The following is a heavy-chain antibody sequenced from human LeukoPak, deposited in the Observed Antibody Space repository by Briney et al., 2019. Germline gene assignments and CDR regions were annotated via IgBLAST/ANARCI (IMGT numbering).Heavy chain of an antibody. Sequence: GGSLRLSCAASGFTFTSHGMHWVRQAPGKGLEWVAFTRSDGSDKYYADSVKGRFTISRDNAKNTVSLQMTSLRAEDTGVYYCARAPSEIGGYYPEYFRHWGQGTLVIVSS. V-gene: IGHV3-30*02. CDR2: TRSDGSDK. CDR1: GFTFTSHG. D-gene: IGHD3-22*01. CDR3: ARAPSEIGGYYPEYFRH. J-gene: IGHJ1*01.